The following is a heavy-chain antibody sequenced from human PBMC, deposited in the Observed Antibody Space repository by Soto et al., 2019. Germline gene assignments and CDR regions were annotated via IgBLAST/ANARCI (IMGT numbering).Heavy chain of an antibody. D-gene: IGHD2-8*02. CDR1: GGSFSGYY. V-gene: IGHV4-34*01. CDR2: INHSGST. CDR3: ARDKITGLFDY. Sequence: SETLSLTCAVYGGSFSGYYWTWIRQPPGTGLEWIGEINHSGSTNYNPSLKSRVTISLDTSKNQFSLKLTSVTAADTAVYYCARDKITGLFDYWGQGTLVTVSS. J-gene: IGHJ4*02.